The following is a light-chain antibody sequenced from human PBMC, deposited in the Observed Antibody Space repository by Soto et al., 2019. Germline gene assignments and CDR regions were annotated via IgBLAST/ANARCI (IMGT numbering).Light chain of an antibody. CDR3: CSYARSPRVV. Sequence: QSALTQPRSVSGSPGQSVTISCTGTSSDVGGYNYVSWYQQHPGKAPKLMIYDVSNRPSGVPNRFSGSKSGNTASLTISGLQAEEEADYYCCSYARSPRVVLGGGTKLTVL. V-gene: IGLV2-11*01. CDR1: SSDVGGYNY. CDR2: DVS. J-gene: IGLJ2*01.